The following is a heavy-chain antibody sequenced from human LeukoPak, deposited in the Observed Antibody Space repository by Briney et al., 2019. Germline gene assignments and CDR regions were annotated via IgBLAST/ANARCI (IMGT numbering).Heavy chain of an antibody. V-gene: IGHV3-30*03. Sequence: GTSLRLSCAASGFTFSSFGMHWVCQAPGKGLEWVAVISYDGGSKYYADSVKGRFTISRDNFENTLYLQMNSLRTEDTAVYYCARAGAQSHWLVANWGQGILVTVSS. D-gene: IGHD6-19*01. CDR2: ISYDGGSK. CDR1: GFTFSSFG. J-gene: IGHJ4*02. CDR3: ARAGAQSHWLVAN.